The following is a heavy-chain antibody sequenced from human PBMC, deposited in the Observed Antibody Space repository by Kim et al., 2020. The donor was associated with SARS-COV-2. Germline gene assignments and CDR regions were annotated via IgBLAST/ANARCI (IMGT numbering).Heavy chain of an antibody. D-gene: IGHD7-27*01. V-gene: IGHV4-34*01. Sequence: LKSRVTISVDTSKNQFSLKLSSVTAADTAVYYCARAGRSNWGSPLNWFDPWGQGTLVTVSS. J-gene: IGHJ5*02. CDR3: ARAGRSNWGSPLNWFDP.